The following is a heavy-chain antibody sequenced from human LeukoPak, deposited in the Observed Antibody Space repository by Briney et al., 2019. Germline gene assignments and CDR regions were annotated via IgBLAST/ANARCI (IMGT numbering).Heavy chain of an antibody. CDR2: MNPNSGNT. J-gene: IGHJ4*02. D-gene: IGHD3-10*01. V-gene: IGHV1-8*03. CDR3: ARGLLSKGDRY. Sequence: GASVKVSCKASRYTFTGYYMHWVRQAPGQGLEWMGWMNPNSGNTGYAQKFQGRVTITRNTSISTAYMELSSLRSEDTAVYYCARGLLSKGDRYWGQGTLVTVSS. CDR1: RYTFTGYY.